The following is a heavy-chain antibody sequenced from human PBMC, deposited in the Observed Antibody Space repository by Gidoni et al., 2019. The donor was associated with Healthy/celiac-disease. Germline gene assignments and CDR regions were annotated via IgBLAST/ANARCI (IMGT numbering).Heavy chain of an antibody. CDR1: GGSISSSSYY. D-gene: IGHD6-19*01. Sequence: QLQLQESGPGLVKPSETLSLTCTVSGGSISSSSYYWGWHRQPPGKGLEWIGSIYYSGSTYYNPSLKSRVTISVDTSKNQFSLKLSSVTAADTAVYYCARQDRVAVADYWGQGTLVAVSS. CDR3: ARQDRVAVADY. V-gene: IGHV4-39*01. CDR2: IYYSGST. J-gene: IGHJ4*02.